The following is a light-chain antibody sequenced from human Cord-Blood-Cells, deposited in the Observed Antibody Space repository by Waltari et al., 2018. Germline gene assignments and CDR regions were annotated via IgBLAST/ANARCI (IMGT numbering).Light chain of an antibody. J-gene: IGKJ4*01. CDR2: DAS. Sequence: EIVLTQSPATLSLSPGERATLSCRASQSVSSYLAWYQQKPGQAPRPLIYDASNRATGIPAKFSVSGSGADFTHTISSLEPEDFAVYYWQQRSNLPPLTGGGGTKVGIK. V-gene: IGKV3-11*01. CDR1: QSVSSY. CDR3: QQRSNLPPLT.